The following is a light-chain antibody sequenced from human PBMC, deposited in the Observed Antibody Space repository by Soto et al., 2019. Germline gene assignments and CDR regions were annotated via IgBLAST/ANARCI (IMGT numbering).Light chain of an antibody. CDR1: SGDIGGYNY. CDR2: EVT. CDR3: ISYTTNITTVV. Sequence: QSVLTQPASVSGSPGQSITISCTGTSGDIGGYNYVSWYQQHPDKAPKLLISEVTKRTSGVSNHCSSSKSGNTATLNISGLQADDEADYYCISYTTNITTVVFGGGTKVTVL. J-gene: IGLJ2*01. V-gene: IGLV2-14*01.